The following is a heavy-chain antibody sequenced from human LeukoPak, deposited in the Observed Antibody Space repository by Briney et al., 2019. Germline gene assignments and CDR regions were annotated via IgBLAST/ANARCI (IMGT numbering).Heavy chain of an antibody. D-gene: IGHD2-2*01. Sequence: SVKVSCKASVGTFTSYTISWVRHGPGQGLEWGGGIIPIFCTANYAQKFQGRVTITADESTSTAYMELRSLRSDDTAVYYCARAQVVPAPGDPWGQGTLVTVSS. CDR1: VGTFTSYT. CDR2: IIPIFCTA. V-gene: IGHV1-69*01. J-gene: IGHJ5*02. CDR3: ARAQVVPAPGDP.